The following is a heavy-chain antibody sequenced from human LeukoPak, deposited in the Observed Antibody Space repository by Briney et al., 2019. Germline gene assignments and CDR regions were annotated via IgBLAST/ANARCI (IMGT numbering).Heavy chain of an antibody. CDR3: ASWDWNPNYYFDY. Sequence: ASVKVSCKASGYTFTSYYMHWVRQAPGQGLEWMGRINPNSGGTNYAQKFQGRVTMTRDTSITTAYMELSSLRSDDTAVYYCASWDWNPNYYFDYWGQGTLVTVSS. D-gene: IGHD1-1*01. CDR1: GYTFTSYY. V-gene: IGHV1-2*06. CDR2: INPNSGGT. J-gene: IGHJ4*02.